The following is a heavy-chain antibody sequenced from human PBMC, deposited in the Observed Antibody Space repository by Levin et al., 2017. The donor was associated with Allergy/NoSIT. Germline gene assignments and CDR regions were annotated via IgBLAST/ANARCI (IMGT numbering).Heavy chain of an antibody. V-gene: IGHV4-61*02. CDR3: ARDLEGFSGYKPYCYVDV. CDR2: IYVTGST. D-gene: IGHD5-12*01. J-gene: IGHJ6*03. CDR1: GDSISRGFYY. Sequence: SETLSLTCSVSGDSISRGFYYWSWIRQPAGEGLEWIGRIYVTGSTTYSPSLKSPVTISLDWSTDQVSLKLNSVTAADTAVYYCARDLEGFSGYKPYCYVDVWGKGTTVTVSS.